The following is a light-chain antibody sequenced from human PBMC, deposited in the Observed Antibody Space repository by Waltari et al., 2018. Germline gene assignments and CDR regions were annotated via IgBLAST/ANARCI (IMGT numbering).Light chain of an antibody. Sequence: EIVLTQSPGTLSLSPGVRATLYCRASQRINSSYLAWYQHKPGQAPRLLIYGASSIATGIPDMFSGSESGTDFTLTISRLEPEDVAVYYCQHYGSSSYTFGQETKLEI. CDR2: GAS. J-gene: IGKJ2*01. CDR1: QRINSSY. V-gene: IGKV3-20*01. CDR3: QHYGSSSYT.